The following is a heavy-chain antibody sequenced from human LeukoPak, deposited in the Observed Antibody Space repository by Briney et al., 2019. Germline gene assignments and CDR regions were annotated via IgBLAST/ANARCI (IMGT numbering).Heavy chain of an antibody. J-gene: IGHJ4*02. CDR2: IYNSGSYT. D-gene: IGHD3-10*01. V-gene: IGHV3-11*03. CDR1: GFTFSDYY. Sequence: PGGSLRLSCAASGFTFSDYYMSWIRQAPGTGLEWVSYIYNSGSYTNYADSVKGRFTISRDNAKKSLYLQTNSLRAEDTAVYYCARNYGSGRGLDYWGQGTPVTVFS. CDR3: ARNYGSGRGLDY.